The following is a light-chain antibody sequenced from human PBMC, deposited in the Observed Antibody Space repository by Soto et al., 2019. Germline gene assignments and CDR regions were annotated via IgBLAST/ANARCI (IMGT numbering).Light chain of an antibody. V-gene: IGKV1-39*01. J-gene: IGKJ1*01. CDR1: QTITTY. CDR2: AAS. CDR3: QQTYSALWT. Sequence: DIQMTQSPSSLSASVGDRVTISCRASQTITTYLNWYQQKPGKAPKLLIYAASSLHSGVPSRFSGSGSGTDFTLTISSLQPEDFAAYYCQQTYSALWTFGQGPKLQIK.